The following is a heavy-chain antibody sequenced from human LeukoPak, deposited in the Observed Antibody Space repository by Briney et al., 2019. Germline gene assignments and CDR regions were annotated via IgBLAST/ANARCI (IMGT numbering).Heavy chain of an antibody. CDR1: GFTFSDYY. Sequence: PGGSLRLSCAASGFTFSDYYMSWIRQAPGKGLEWVSYISSSGSTIYYADSVKGRFTISRDNAKNSLYLQMNSLRAEDTAVYYCARVPASETYDSSGYYPWGQGTLVTVSS. J-gene: IGHJ4*02. V-gene: IGHV3-11*04. D-gene: IGHD3-22*01. CDR2: ISSSGSTI. CDR3: ARVPASETYDSSGYYP.